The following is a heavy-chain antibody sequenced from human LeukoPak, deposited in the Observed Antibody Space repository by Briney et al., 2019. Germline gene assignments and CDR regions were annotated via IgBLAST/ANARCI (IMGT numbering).Heavy chain of an antibody. CDR2: ISSSGITI. Sequence: GGTLRLSCAVSGFPFSDYYMSWIRQAPGEGLEWVSYISSSGITIYYADSVKGRFTVSRDNDKDSLYRQMNSIGADVPAVYYRTTLRTSGWYQDSWGQGSLVTVSS. D-gene: IGHD6-19*01. CDR1: GFPFSDYY. J-gene: IGHJ4*02. CDR3: TTLRTSGWYQDS. V-gene: IGHV3-11*01.